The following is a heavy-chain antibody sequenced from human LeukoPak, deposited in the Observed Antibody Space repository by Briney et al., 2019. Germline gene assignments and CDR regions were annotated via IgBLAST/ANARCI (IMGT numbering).Heavy chain of an antibody. Sequence: GGSLRLSCTTPGFAFDDFAMSWVRQPAGKGLVWVGFIRRRAYGGAAEYAASVKGRFIISRDDSKGIAYLQMNSLKTEDTAVYYCSRNGLVDFDYWGQGSRVIVSP. J-gene: IGHJ4*02. CDR2: IRRRAYGGAA. CDR3: SRNGLVDFDY. CDR1: GFAFDDFA. V-gene: IGHV3-49*04.